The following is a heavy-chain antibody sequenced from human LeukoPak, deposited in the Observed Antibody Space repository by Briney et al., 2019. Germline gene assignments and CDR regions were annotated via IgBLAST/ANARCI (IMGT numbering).Heavy chain of an antibody. CDR1: GFTFDDHA. CDR2: ISWNSGGI. J-gene: IGHJ4*02. V-gene: IGHV3-9*01. Sequence: PGGSLRLSCAASGFTFDDHATHWVRQAPGKGLEWVSGISWNSGGIAYADSVKGRFTISRDNAKNSLYLQMNSLRAEDTALYYCSRVSAYTTSSGEFDYWGQGTLVTVSS. D-gene: IGHD6-6*01. CDR3: SRVSAYTTSSGEFDY.